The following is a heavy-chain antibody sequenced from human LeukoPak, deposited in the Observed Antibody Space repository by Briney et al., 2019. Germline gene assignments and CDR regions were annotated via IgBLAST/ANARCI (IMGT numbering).Heavy chain of an antibody. CDR1: GGTFISYA. CDR2: IIPIFGTA. D-gene: IGHD3-22*01. V-gene: IGHV1-69*13. Sequence: SVKVSCKASGGTFISYAISWVRQAPGQGLEWMGGIIPIFGTANYAQKFQGRVTITADESTSTAYMELSSLRSEDTAVYYCARAEGYYDSSGPGPFDYWGQGTLVTVSS. J-gene: IGHJ4*02. CDR3: ARAEGYYDSSGPGPFDY.